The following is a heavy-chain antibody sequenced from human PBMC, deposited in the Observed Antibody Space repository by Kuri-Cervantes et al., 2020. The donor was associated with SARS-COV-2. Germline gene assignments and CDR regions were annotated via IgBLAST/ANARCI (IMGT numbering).Heavy chain of an antibody. Sequence: GESLKISCAASGFTFSSYEMNWVRRAPGKGLEWVSYISSSGSTIYYADSVKGRFTISRDNAKNSLYLQMNSLRAEDTAVYYCAREDITIFGVVKEYFDLWGRGTLVTVSS. CDR2: ISSSGSTI. CDR3: AREDITIFGVVKEYFDL. V-gene: IGHV3-48*03. J-gene: IGHJ2*01. CDR1: GFTFSSYE. D-gene: IGHD3-3*01.